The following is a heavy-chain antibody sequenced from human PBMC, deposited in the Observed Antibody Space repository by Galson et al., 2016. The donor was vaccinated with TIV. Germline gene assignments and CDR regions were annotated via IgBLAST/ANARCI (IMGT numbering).Heavy chain of an antibody. J-gene: IGHJ4*02. D-gene: IGHD5-12*01. CDR3: AKETSSGFSGYGYLDQ. V-gene: IGHV3-30*02. CDR1: GYMFSSYG. Sequence: SLRLSCAVSGYMFSSYGMHWVRQAPGKGLEWVAFIRYDGSNKYYADSVKGRFTISRDNSHSTLFLQMNSLRAEDTAVYYCAKETSSGFSGYGYLDQWGQGTLVTVSS. CDR2: IRYDGSNK.